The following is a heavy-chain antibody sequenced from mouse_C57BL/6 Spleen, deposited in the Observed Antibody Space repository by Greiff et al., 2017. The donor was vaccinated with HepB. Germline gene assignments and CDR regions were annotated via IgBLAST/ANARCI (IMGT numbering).Heavy chain of an antibody. D-gene: IGHD2-4*01. Sequence: EVQVVESGGGLVKPGGSLKLSCAASGFTFSSYTMSWVRQTPEKRLEWVATISGGGGNTYYPDSVKGRFTISRDNAKNTLYLQMSSLRSEDTALYYCARGSYDYDGYYFDYWGQGTTLTVSS. CDR1: GFTFSSYT. CDR2: ISGGGGNT. V-gene: IGHV5-9*01. CDR3: ARGSYDYDGYYFDY. J-gene: IGHJ2*01.